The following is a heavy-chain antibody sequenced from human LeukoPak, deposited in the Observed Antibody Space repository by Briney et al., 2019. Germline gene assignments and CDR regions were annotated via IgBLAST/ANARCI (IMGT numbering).Heavy chain of an antibody. CDR1: GGTFSSYA. J-gene: IGHJ4*02. D-gene: IGHD3-9*01. Sequence: ASVKVSCKASGGTFSSYAISWVRQAPGQGLEWMRGIIPIFGTANYAQKFQGRVTITTDESTSTAYMELSSLRSEDTAVYYCARGGLAGYFPTIPRFFGFDYWGQGTLVTVSS. CDR3: ARGGLAGYFPTIPRFFGFDY. V-gene: IGHV1-69*05. CDR2: IIPIFGTA.